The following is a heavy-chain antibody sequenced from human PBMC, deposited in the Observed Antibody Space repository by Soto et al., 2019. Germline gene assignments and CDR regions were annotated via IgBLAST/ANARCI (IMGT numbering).Heavy chain of an antibody. CDR1: GFTVNSNY. CDR3: ARGFGIAAAGTSYYYGMDV. D-gene: IGHD6-13*01. J-gene: IGHJ6*02. V-gene: IGHV3-53*01. Sequence: HPGGSMRLSCAASGFTVNSNYMSWVRQAPGKGLEWVSVIYSGGSTYYADSVKGRFTISRDNSKNTLYLQMNSLRAEDTAVYYCARGFGIAAAGTSYYYGMDVWGQGTTVTVSS. CDR2: IYSGGST.